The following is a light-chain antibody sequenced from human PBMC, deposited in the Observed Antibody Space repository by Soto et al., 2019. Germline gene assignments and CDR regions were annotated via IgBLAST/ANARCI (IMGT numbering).Light chain of an antibody. CDR2: AAS. J-gene: IGKJ1*01. CDR1: QSIRRS. CDR3: QQSYSSPRT. Sequence: DIQMTQSPSSLSASVADRVTITCRASQSIRRSLNWYQQKPGKAPKLLIYAASSLQSGVPSRLSGSGYGTDFTLTITSLQSEDFAIYYCQQSYSSPRTFGQGTKVDIK. V-gene: IGKV1-39*01.